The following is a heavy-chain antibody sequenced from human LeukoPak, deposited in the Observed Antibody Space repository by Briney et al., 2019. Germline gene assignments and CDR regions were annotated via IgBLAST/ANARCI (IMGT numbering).Heavy chain of an antibody. D-gene: IGHD2-2*01. V-gene: IGHV3-21*01. Sequence: PGGSLRLSCAASGFTFSSYSMNWVRQAPGKGLEWVSSISSSSSYIYYADSVKGRFTISRDNAKNSLYLQMNSLRAEDTAVYYCARAPVVVPAAPYFDYWGQGTLVTVSS. J-gene: IGHJ4*02. CDR2: ISSSSSYI. CDR3: ARAPVVVPAAPYFDY. CDR1: GFTFSSYS.